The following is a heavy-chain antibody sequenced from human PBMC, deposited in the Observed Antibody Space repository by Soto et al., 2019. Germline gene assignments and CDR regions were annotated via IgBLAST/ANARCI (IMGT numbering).Heavy chain of an antibody. J-gene: IGHJ5*02. CDR3: ARKSLSNFNWFDP. D-gene: IGHD4-4*01. CDR2: INADYGNT. Sequence: ASVKVSCKASGYTFTNSGITWVRQAPGQGLEWMGWINADYGNTNYEQKFQGRVTMTTDTSTNTAYMELRSLRSDDTAVYYCARKSLSNFNWFDPWGQGTLVTVSS. V-gene: IGHV1-18*04. CDR1: GYTFTNSG.